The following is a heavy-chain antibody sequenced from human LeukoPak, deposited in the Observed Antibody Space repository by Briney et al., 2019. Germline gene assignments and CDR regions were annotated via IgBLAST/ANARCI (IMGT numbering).Heavy chain of an antibody. Sequence: GGSLRLSCAASGFTFRSYAMSWVRQAPGKGLEWVSAISGSGDTTYYADSVKGRFTISRDNSKNTLYLQMNSLRAEDTAVYYCAKDSDYYGSGSRTFDYWGQGTLVTVSS. V-gene: IGHV3-23*01. D-gene: IGHD3-10*01. CDR3: AKDSDYYGSGSRTFDY. CDR1: GFTFRSYA. CDR2: ISGSGDTT. J-gene: IGHJ4*02.